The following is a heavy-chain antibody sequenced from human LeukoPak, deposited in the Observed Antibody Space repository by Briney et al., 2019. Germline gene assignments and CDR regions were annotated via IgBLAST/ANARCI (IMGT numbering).Heavy chain of an antibody. D-gene: IGHD3-16*01. J-gene: IGHJ4*02. CDR3: AREVGGDGDYFDY. CDR1: GGSISSGGYY. Sequence: PSETLSLTCTVSGGSISSGGYYWSWIRQHPGKGLEWIGDIYYSGSTYHNPSLKSRVTISVDTSKNQFSLKLSSVTAADTAVYYCAREVGGDGDYFDYWGQRTLVTVSS. V-gene: IGHV4-31*03. CDR2: IYYSGST.